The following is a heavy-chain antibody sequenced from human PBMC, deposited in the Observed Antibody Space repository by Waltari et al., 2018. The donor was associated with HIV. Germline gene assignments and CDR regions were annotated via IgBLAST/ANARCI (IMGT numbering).Heavy chain of an antibody. V-gene: IGHV3-64D*06. J-gene: IGHJ4*02. D-gene: IGHD3-9*01. CDR2: ISGDGHST. Sequence: EVQLVESGGNLVQPGGSLRLSCSASGFTFRSYAIHWVPQTPGKGLEYGSAISGDGHSTDYAGSRKCRFTITRDNSKNMVWLQMRSLRPEDTAVYYCAKGNYDVLTGYYGPSFEYWGQGTLVTVSS. CDR3: AKGNYDVLTGYYGPSFEY. CDR1: GFTFRSYA.